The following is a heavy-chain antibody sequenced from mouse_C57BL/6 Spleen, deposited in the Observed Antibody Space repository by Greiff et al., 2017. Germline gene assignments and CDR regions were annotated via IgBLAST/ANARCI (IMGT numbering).Heavy chain of an antibody. D-gene: IGHD1-1*01. J-gene: IGHJ3*01. Sequence: QVQLQQPGAELVKPGASVKMSCKASGYTFTSYWITWVKQRPGQGLEWIGDIYPGSGSTTYNEKFKGKATLTVDTSSSTAYMQLSSLTSEDSAVYYCARPPHYYGTQAWFAYWGQGTLVTVSA. CDR2: IYPGSGST. V-gene: IGHV1-55*01. CDR3: ARPPHYYGTQAWFAY. CDR1: GYTFTSYW.